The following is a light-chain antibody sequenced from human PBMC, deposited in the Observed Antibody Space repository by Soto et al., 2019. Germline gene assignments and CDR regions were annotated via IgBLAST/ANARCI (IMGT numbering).Light chain of an antibody. Sequence: QSVLTQPPSASGTPGQRVTMSCSGGSSNIGSNFVYWYQQVPGTAPKLLIYSNNQRPSGVPDRFSGSKSGTSASLAISGLQSEDEADYYCAAWDDSLNGHYVFGSGTKLTVL. V-gene: IGLV1-44*01. CDR3: AAWDDSLNGHYV. CDR2: SNN. J-gene: IGLJ1*01. CDR1: SSNIGSNF.